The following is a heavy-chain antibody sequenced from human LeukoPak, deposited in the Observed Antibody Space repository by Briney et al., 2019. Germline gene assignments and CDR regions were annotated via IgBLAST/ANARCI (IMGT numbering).Heavy chain of an antibody. CDR3: ARVTGSRKDAFDI. D-gene: IGHD3-10*01. CDR1: GFTFSSYS. V-gene: IGHV3-21*01. CDR2: ISSSSSYI. J-gene: IGHJ3*02. Sequence: GSLRLSCAASGFTFSSYSMNWVRQAPGKGLEWVSSISSSSSYIYYADSVKGRFTISRDNAKNSLYLQMNSLRAEDTAVYYCARVTGSRKDAFDIWGQGTMVTVSS.